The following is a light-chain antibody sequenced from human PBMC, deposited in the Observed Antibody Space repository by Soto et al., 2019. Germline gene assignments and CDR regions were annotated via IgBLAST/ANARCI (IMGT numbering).Light chain of an antibody. CDR3: GTWDSSLSAGV. CDR1: SSNIGNNY. J-gene: IGLJ1*01. Sequence: QSVLTQPPSVSAAPGQKVTISCSGSSSNIGNNYVSWYQQLPGTAPKLLIYDNNKRPSGIPDRFSASKSGTSATLGITGLQTGDEADYYCGTWDSSLSAGVFGIGTKLTVL. V-gene: IGLV1-51*01. CDR2: DNN.